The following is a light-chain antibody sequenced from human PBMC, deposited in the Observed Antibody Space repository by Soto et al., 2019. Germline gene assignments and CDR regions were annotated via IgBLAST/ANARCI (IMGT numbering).Light chain of an antibody. CDR1: SSDVGGYNY. Sequence: QSALTQPASVSGSPGQSITISCTGTSSDVGGYNYVSWYQQHPGKAPKLMIYDVSNRTSGVSNRFSGSNSGNTSALTISGLQADDEADYYCSSYTTSSTVVFGGGPKLTVL. V-gene: IGLV2-14*01. CDR2: DVS. CDR3: SSYTTSSTVV. J-gene: IGLJ2*01.